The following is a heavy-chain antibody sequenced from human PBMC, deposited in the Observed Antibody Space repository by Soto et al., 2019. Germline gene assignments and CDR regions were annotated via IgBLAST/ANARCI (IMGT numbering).Heavy chain of an antibody. CDR2: IWYDGSNK. CDR1: GFTFSSYG. J-gene: IGHJ4*02. V-gene: IGHV3-33*01. CDR3: ARDQGGLIVVVPAAMVY. Sequence: GGSLRLSCAASGFTFSSYGMHWVRQAPGKGLEWVAVIWYDGSNKYYADSVKGRFTISRDNSKITLYLQMNSLRAEDTAVYYCARDQGGLIVVVPAAMVYWGQGTLVTVSS. D-gene: IGHD2-2*01.